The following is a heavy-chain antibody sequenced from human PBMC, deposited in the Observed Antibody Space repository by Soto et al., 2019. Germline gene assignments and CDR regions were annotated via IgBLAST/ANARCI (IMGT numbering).Heavy chain of an antibody. Sequence: GESLKISCKGSGYSFXSSWISWVRQMPGKGLEWMGRIDPSDSYTNYSPSFQGHVTISADKSISTAYLQWSSLKASDTAMYYCARGVVVVPAAMLFLFGPWGQGTLVTVSS. CDR2: IDPSDSYT. J-gene: IGHJ5*02. V-gene: IGHV5-10-1*01. CDR3: ARGVVVVPAAMLFLFGP. CDR1: GYSFXSSW. D-gene: IGHD2-2*01.